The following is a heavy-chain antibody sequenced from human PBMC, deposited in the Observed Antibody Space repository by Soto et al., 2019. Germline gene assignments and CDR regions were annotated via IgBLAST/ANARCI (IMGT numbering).Heavy chain of an antibody. D-gene: IGHD4-17*01. J-gene: IGHJ3*02. V-gene: IGHV4-31*03. CDR3: AIPEGDPRHFGDYGRSGWGAFDI. CDR1: GGFVDSGGYD. CDR2: MRDRGSS. Sequence: QVQLQESGPGLVKPSRTLSLTCTVSGGFVDSGGYDWTWISHLPGKGLEWIGYMRDRGSSYYNPSLEGRVTMSFDTSKDNFSLTLSSVTAADTAVYYCAIPEGDPRHFGDYGRSGWGAFDIWGQGTMVTVSS.